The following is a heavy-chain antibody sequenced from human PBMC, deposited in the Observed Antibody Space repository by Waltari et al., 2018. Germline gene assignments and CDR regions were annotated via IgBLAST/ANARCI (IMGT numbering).Heavy chain of an antibody. CDR3: ARKLLAPSNNFDY. CDR1: GFGFSGYW. CDR2: VRHGSSET. J-gene: IGHJ4*02. V-gene: IGHV3-7*01. Sequence: EVQVVESGGGLVEPGGCLRLSCAAPGFGFSGYWMGWVRQAPGKGVGWVGNVRHGSSETYYGESVKARLSISRDNAKNSLCLQRESLRAEDTAVYYCARKLLAPSNNFDYWGQGTLVTVSS. D-gene: IGHD1-26*01.